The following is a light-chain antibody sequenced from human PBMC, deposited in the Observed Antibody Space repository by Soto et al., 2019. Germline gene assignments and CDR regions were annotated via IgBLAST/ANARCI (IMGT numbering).Light chain of an antibody. CDR1: LGVARY. CDR2: AAS. V-gene: IGKV1-9*01. CDR3: QELKSYPRT. Sequence: IQFTPSPSSLSASVGDRVTITCRASLGVARYLAWYQQKPGTAPKLLIYAASTLQSGVPSRFSGSGSGTDFTLTISSLQPEDSATYYSQELKSYPRTFGHGTKV. J-gene: IGKJ1*01.